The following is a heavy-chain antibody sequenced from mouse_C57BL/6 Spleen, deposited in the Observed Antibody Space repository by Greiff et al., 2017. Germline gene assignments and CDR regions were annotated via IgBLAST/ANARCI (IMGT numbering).Heavy chain of an antibody. J-gene: IGHJ2*01. CDR2: IDPENGDT. V-gene: IGHV14-4*01. CDR3: TTCDYDD. CDR1: GFNIKDDY. Sequence: EVQLQQSGAELVRPGASVKLSCTASGFNIKDDYMHWVKQRPEQGLEWIGWIDPENGDTEYASKFQGKANITADTSSNTAYLQLSSLTSEDTAVYYCTTCDYDDWGQGTTLTVSS. D-gene: IGHD2-4*01.